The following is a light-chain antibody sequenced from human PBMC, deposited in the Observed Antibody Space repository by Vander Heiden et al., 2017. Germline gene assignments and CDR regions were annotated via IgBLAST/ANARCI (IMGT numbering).Light chain of an antibody. CDR3: QQNNRYSQT. CDR1: QSISSW. CDR2: KAS. V-gene: IGKV1-5*03. Sequence: DIQMTQSPSTLSASAGDRATITCRASQSISSWLAWYQQKPGKAPKLLNYKASSLESGVPRGLGGSGSGTECTLTRSSLQPDDFATYDCQQNNRYSQTFGQGTKVEIK. J-gene: IGKJ1*01.